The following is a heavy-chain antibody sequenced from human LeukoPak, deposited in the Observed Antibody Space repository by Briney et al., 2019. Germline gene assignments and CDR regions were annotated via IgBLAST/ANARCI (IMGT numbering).Heavy chain of an antibody. D-gene: IGHD3-9*01. J-gene: IGHJ3*02. CDR2: IYYSGST. V-gene: IGHV4-59*01. CDR3: ARDGAVDILTGYGAFYI. Sequence: PSETLSLTCTVSGGSISSYYWSWIRHPPGKGLEWIGYIYYSGSTNYNPSLKSRVTISVDTSKNQFSLKLNSVTAADTAIYYCARDGAVDILTGYGAFYIWGQGTMVIVS. CDR1: GGSISSYY.